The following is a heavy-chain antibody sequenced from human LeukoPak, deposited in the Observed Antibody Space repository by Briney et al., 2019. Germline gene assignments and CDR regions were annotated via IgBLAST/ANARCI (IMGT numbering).Heavy chain of an antibody. D-gene: IGHD3-3*01. Sequence: GGSLRLSCAASGFTFSSYAMHWVRQAPGKGLEWVAVISYDGSNEYYADSVKGRFTISRDNSKNTLYLQMNSLRAEDTAVYYCARDQAAYYDFWSGGYGMDVWGQGTTVTVSS. CDR2: ISYDGSNE. CDR1: GFTFSSYA. J-gene: IGHJ6*02. CDR3: ARDQAAYYDFWSGGYGMDV. V-gene: IGHV3-30-3*01.